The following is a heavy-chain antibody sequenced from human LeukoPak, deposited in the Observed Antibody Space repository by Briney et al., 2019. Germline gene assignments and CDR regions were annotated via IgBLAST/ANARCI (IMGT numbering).Heavy chain of an antibody. CDR2: IKGDGSVQ. Sequence: PGGSLRLSCAASGFTFSNYAMTWVRQAPGPGLEWLANIKGDGSVQDYVDSVKGRFTISRDNAKNSLYLQMNNLRVDDTAVYYCVGQLLRAVWGKGTTVTVSS. D-gene: IGHD2-2*01. J-gene: IGHJ6*03. CDR1: GFTFSNYA. V-gene: IGHV3-7*01. CDR3: VGQLLRAV.